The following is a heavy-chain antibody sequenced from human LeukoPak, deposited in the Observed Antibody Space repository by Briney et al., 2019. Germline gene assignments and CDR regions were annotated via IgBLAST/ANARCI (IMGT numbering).Heavy chain of an antibody. J-gene: IGHJ3*01. CDR1: GGSVSSGTYY. D-gene: IGHD1-26*01. CDR2: IYYSGST. V-gene: IGHV4-61*01. Sequence: KPSETLSLTCTVSGGSVSSGTYYWSWIRQPPGKRLEWIAYIYYSGSTNCNPSLKSRVTISVDKSKNQFSLKLSSVTAADTAVYYCARRSMLLRTWFLVWGQGTMVTVSS. CDR3: ARRSMLLRTWFLV.